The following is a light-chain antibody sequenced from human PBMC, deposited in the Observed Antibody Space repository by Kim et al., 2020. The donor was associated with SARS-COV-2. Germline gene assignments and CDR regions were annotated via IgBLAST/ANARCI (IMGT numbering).Light chain of an antibody. V-gene: IGLV3-19*01. CDR3: NSRDSSGNPRWV. CDR1: SLRSYY. J-gene: IGLJ3*02. CDR2: GKN. Sequence: SSELTQDPAVSVALGRTVRITCQGDSLRSYYASWYQQKPGQAPVLVIYGKNNRPSGIPDRFSGSSSGNTASLTITGAQAEDEADYYCNSRDSSGNPRWVFGGGTKVTVL.